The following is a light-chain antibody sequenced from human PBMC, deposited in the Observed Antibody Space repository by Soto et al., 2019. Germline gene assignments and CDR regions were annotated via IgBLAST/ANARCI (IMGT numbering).Light chain of an antibody. CDR3: CSYAGSSTYVV. V-gene: IGLV2-23*01. CDR2: EGS. J-gene: IGLJ2*01. CDR1: SSDVGTYNL. Sequence: QAVVTQPASVSGSPGQSITISCTGTSSDVGTYNLVSWYQQHPGKAPKLIISEGSKRPSGVSNRFSGSKSGNTASLTISGLQAEDEADYYCCSYAGSSTYVVFGGGTKLTVL.